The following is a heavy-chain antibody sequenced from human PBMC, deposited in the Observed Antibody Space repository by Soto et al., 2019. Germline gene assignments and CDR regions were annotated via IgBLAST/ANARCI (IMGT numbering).Heavy chain of an antibody. V-gene: IGHV5-51*01. D-gene: IGHD2-2*02. CDR1: GYSFTNYW. J-gene: IGHJ6*02. CDR2: IYPGDSDT. CDR3: ASQYCSSTSCYKGMDV. Sequence: GASLKISCKGSGYSFTNYWIGWVRQMHGKGLEWMGIIYPGDSDTRYSPSFQRQVTISADKSISTAYPQWSSLKASDTAMYYCASQYCSSTSCYKGMDVWGQGTTVAVSS.